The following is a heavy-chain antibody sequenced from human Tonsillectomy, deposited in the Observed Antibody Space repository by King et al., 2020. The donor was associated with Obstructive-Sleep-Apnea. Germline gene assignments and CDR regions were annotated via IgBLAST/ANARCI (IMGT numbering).Heavy chain of an antibody. CDR2: INPDGSDT. D-gene: IGHD6-19*01. V-gene: IGHV3-74*01. CDR3: AGAVAGTGSSDY. CDR1: GFIFSRYW. J-gene: IGHJ4*02. Sequence: VQLVESGGGLVQPGGSLRLSCAASGFIFSRYWMHWVRQAPGKGLVWVSRINPDGSDTTYAASVKGRITISRDNATNTLYLQMNSLRAEDTAVYYCAGAVAGTGSSDYWGQGTLVTVSS.